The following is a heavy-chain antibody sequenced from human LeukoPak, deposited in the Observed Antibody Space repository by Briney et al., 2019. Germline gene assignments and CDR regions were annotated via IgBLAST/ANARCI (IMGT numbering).Heavy chain of an antibody. J-gene: IGHJ6*02. Sequence: GGSLRLSCAASGFTFSSYAMSWVRQAPGKGLEWVSAISGSGGSTYYADSVKGRFTIPRDNSKNTLYLQMNSLRAEDTAVYYCAKDRRVYYYGMDVWGQGTTVTVSS. CDR1: GFTFSSYA. CDR3: AKDRRVYYYGMDV. V-gene: IGHV3-23*01. CDR2: ISGSGGST.